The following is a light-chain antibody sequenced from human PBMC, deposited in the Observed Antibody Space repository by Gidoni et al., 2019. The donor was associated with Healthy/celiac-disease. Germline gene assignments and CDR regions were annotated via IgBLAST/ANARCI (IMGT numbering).Light chain of an antibody. J-gene: IGKJ1*01. Sequence: DIVMTQSPLSLPVTPGETASISCRSSQSLLHSNGYKYLDWYLQKPGQSPQLLIYLVSNRASGVPDRFSGSGSGTDFTLKISRVEAEDVGGYYCMQALQTPWTFGQGTKVEIK. CDR3: MQALQTPWT. CDR1: QSLLHSNGYKY. CDR2: LVS. V-gene: IGKV2-28*01.